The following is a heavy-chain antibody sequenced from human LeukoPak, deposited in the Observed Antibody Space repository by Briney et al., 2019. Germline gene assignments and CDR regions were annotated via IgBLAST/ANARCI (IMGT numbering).Heavy chain of an antibody. V-gene: IGHV3-7*01. Sequence: PGGSLRLSCAVSGFTFSTYWMNWVRQAPGKGLEWVASISRDGSEKFFVDSVNSRFTISRDNAKYSLYLQMNTLGAEDTAVYYCARANYFDWGLFDSWGQGTLVTVSS. CDR3: ARANYFDWGLFDS. D-gene: IGHD3-9*01. J-gene: IGHJ4*02. CDR2: ISRDGSEK. CDR1: GFTFSTYW.